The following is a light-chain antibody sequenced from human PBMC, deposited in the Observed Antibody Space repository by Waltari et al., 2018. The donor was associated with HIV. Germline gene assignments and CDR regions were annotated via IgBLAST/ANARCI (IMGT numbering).Light chain of an antibody. CDR2: DAS. Sequence: EMVLTQSPGTLSLSPGERPTLSCRASQGVTSTYLAWYQQKPGQAPRLLMYDASSRATGTPDRFSGSGSGTDFTLTISRLEPGDFAVYYCQQYGISPYTFGQGTKLEI. J-gene: IGKJ2*01. CDR3: QQYGISPYT. CDR1: QGVTSTY. V-gene: IGKV3-20*01.